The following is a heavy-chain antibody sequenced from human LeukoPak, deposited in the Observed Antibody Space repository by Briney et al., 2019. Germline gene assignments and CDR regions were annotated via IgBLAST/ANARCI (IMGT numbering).Heavy chain of an antibody. Sequence: GGSLRLSCAASGFTFSGSAMHWVRQASGKGLEWVGRIRSKANSYATAYAASVKGRFTISRDDSKNTAYLQMNSLKTEDTAVYYCTSRTGTWAGGYWGQGTLVTVSS. V-gene: IGHV3-73*01. CDR3: TSRTGTWAGGY. CDR1: GFTFSGSA. J-gene: IGHJ4*02. CDR2: IRSKANSYAT. D-gene: IGHD1-7*01.